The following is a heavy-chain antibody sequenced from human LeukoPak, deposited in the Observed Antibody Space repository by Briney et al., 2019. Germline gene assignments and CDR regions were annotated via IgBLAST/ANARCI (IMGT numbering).Heavy chain of an antibody. V-gene: IGHV3-66*01. CDR1: GLTISNNF. J-gene: IGHJ1*01. D-gene: IGHD3-10*01. Sequence: GGSLRLSCAASGLTISNNFMGWVRQAPGKRLEWVSLIYSGGSTYSADSVKGRFTISRDNSKNTLHLQMNSLRAEDTAVYYCARDTDYYGSGRHGYFDHWGQGTLVTVSS. CDR3: ARDTDYYGSGRHGYFDH. CDR2: IYSGGST.